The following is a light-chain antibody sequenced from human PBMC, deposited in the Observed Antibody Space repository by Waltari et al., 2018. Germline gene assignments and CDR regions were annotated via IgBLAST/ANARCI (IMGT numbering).Light chain of an antibody. J-gene: IGLJ3*02. Sequence: QSALTQPRSVSGSPGQSVTMSCTGTSSALGDYAYVSWYQQHPGKAPKLIIHDIYRRPSGVPDRFSASKSGNTASLTISGLQADDEADYYCCSYTGRKTWVFGGGTKVTVL. CDR3: CSYTGRKTWV. V-gene: IGLV2-11*01. CDR1: SSALGDYAY. CDR2: DIY.